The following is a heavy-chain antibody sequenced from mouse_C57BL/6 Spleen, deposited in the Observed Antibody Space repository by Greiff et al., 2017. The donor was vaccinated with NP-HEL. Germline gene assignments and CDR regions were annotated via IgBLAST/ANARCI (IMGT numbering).Heavy chain of an antibody. Sequence: DVKLVESGGGLVQPGGSMKLSCAASGFTFSDAWMDWVRQSPEKGLEWVAEIRNKANNHATYYAESVKGRFTISRDDSKSSVYLQMNSLRAEDTGIYYCTRRLDYYGSSYGYLDVWGTGTTVTVSS. CDR1: GFTFSDAW. CDR2: IRNKANNHAT. J-gene: IGHJ1*03. V-gene: IGHV6-6*01. CDR3: TRRLDYYGSSYGYLDV. D-gene: IGHD1-1*01.